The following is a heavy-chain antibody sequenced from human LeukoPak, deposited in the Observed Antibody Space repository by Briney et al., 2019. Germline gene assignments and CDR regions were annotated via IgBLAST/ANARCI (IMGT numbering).Heavy chain of an antibody. Sequence: GSLRLSCAASGFTFFSYWMSWVRQAQGKGLERVSYISSSGSTIYYADSVKGRFTISRDNAKNSLYLQMNSLRAEDTAVYYCAELGITMIGGVWGKGTTVTISS. D-gene: IGHD3-10*02. CDR3: AELGITMIGGV. J-gene: IGHJ6*04. V-gene: IGHV3-48*04. CDR2: ISSSGSTI. CDR1: GFTFFSYW.